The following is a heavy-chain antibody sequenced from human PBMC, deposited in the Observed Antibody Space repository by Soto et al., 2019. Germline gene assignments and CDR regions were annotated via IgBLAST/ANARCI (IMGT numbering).Heavy chain of an antibody. V-gene: IGHV4-34*01. Sequence: QVQLQQSGAGLLKPSETLSLTCDVYGGSFSGYIWTWIRQTPGKGLQWIGQINHSGSANYNPSLKSRVTISVHTSSSQFSLELNSVTAADTAVYYCARGLISGSHYSGGWYYFDSWGQGTQVTVSS. D-gene: IGHD1-26*01. CDR3: ARGLISGSHYSGGWYYFDS. CDR1: GGSFSGYI. J-gene: IGHJ4*02. CDR2: INHSGSA.